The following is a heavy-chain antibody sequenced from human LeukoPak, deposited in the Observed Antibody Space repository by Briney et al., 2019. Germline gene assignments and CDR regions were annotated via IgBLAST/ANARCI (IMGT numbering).Heavy chain of an antibody. D-gene: IGHD5-12*01. CDR2: FDPEVGET. Sequence: GASVKVSCKVSGDTLAAYSIHWVRQTPAKGLEWLGGFDPEVGETLYAQRFQGRVTVTEDTVTDTAYLDLSSLTTDDTAVYYCATDLLALGLKTFDPWGQGTLVTVSS. J-gene: IGHJ5*02. V-gene: IGHV1-24*01. CDR3: ATDLLALGLKTFDP. CDR1: GDTLAAYS.